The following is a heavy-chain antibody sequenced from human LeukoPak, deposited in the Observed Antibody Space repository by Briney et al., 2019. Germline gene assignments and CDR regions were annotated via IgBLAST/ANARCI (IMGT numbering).Heavy chain of an antibody. CDR1: GFTFDDYA. J-gene: IGHJ6*03. Sequence: GGSLRLSCAASGFTFDDYAMHWVRQAPGKGLEWVSSISWNSGFIDYADSVKGRFTISRDNAKNSLYLQMNSLRAEDTALYYCAKDMAHNYYYYMDVWGKGTTVTVSS. CDR2: ISWNSGFI. CDR3: AKDMAHNYYYYMDV. V-gene: IGHV3-9*01.